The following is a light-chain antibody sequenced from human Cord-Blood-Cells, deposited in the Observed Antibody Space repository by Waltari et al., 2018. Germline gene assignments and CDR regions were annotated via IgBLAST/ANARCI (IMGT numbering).Light chain of an antibody. CDR2: RNN. J-gene: IGLJ1*01. CDR1: SSNLGSNY. Sequence: QSVLTQPPSASGTPGQRVTIACSGSSSNLGSNYVYWYQQLPGTAHKLLIYRNNQRPSGGPDRFCGSKSGTSASLAISGLRSEDEADYYCAAWDDSLSGYVFGTGTKVTVL. CDR3: AAWDDSLSGYV. V-gene: IGLV1-47*01.